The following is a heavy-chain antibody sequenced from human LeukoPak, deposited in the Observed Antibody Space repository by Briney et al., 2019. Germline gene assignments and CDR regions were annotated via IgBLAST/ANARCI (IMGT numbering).Heavy chain of an antibody. V-gene: IGHV1-18*01. J-gene: IGHJ4*02. CDR1: GYTFTTHG. CDR2: ISGYNSNT. D-gene: IGHD2-2*01. Sequence: GASVKVSCKTSGYTFTTHGISWVRQAPGQGLEWMGWISGYNSNTNYAQKFQGRVTMTTDTSTSTAYMELRSLRSDDTAVYYCATSVSRIYQLQFDFWGQGTLVTVSS. CDR3: ATSVSRIYQLQFDF.